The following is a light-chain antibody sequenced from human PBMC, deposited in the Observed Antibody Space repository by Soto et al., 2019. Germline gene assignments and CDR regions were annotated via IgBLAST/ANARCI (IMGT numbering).Light chain of an antibody. CDR3: QHPWT. V-gene: IGKV1-5*03. J-gene: IGKJ1*01. CDR2: KAS. CDR1: QSISSW. Sequence: DIQMTQSPSTLSASVGDRVTITCRASQSISSWLAWYQQKPGKAPKLLIYKASSLESGVPSRFSGGGSGTEFALTISSLQPDDFATYYCQHPWTFGQGTKVEIK.